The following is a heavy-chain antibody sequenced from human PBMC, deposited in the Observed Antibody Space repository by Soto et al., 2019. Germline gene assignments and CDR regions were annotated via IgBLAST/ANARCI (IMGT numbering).Heavy chain of an antibody. CDR2: INPNSGGT. Sequence: ASVKVSCKASGYTFTGYYMHWVRQAPGQGLEWMGWINPNSGGTNYAQKFQGRVTMTRDTSISTAYMELSRLRSDDTAVYYCARGAGYCTNGVCWANWFDPWGQGXLVTVYS. J-gene: IGHJ5*02. CDR1: GYTFTGYY. CDR3: ARGAGYCTNGVCWANWFDP. V-gene: IGHV1-2*02. D-gene: IGHD2-8*01.